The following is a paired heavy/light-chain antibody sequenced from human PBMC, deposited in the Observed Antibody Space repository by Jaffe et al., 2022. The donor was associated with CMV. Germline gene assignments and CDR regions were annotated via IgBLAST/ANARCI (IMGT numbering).Light chain of an antibody. J-gene: IGLJ3*02. CDR3: QVWDRSTDGV. Sequence: SYVLTQPPSVSVAPGKTARISCGGNNIEAKSVHWYQQRPGQAPVLVISHDSHRPSGIPERFSGSNSGDTATLTISGVEAGDDADYYCQVWDRSTDGVFGGGTKLTVL. CDR1: NIEAKS. CDR2: HDS. V-gene: IGLV3-21*04.
Heavy chain of an antibody. J-gene: IGHJ4*02. CDR3: ARGYDTGWSYFDY. D-gene: IGHD6-19*01. CDR2: INPTSTGT. V-gene: IGHV1-2*02. CDR1: GYTFTGHY. Sequence: QVQLVQSGTELKPPGASVKVSCKASGYTFTGHYIHWVRQAPGRGLEWMGWINPTSTGTRYAPNFQGRVTMTTDTSIGTAYMVLTKLTSDDTAFYYCARGYDTGWSYFDYWGQGTLVTVSS.